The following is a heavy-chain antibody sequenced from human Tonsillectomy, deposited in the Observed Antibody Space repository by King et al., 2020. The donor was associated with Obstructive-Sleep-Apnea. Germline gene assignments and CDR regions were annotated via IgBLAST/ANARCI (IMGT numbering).Heavy chain of an antibody. CDR3: VGGRGLWFGELSRDLIFDI. CDR1: GYTFTSYG. D-gene: IGHD3-10*01. J-gene: IGHJ3*02. V-gene: IGHV1-18*01. Sequence: VQLVESGAEVKKPGASVKVSCKASGYTFTSYGISWVRQAPGQGLEWMGWISAYNGNTNYAQNFQGRVTITTDTSTSTAYMELRSLRSDDTAVYYCVGGRGLWFGELSRDLIFDIWGQGTMVTVSS. CDR2: ISAYNGNT.